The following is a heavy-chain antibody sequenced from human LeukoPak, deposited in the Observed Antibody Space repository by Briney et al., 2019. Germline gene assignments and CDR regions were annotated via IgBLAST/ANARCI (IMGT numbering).Heavy chain of an antibody. CDR1: GGSFSGYY. CDR3: GRLVPAATFDY. V-gene: IGHV4-34*01. J-gene: IGHJ4*02. CDR2: INHSGST. D-gene: IGHD2-2*01. Sequence: SETLSLTCAVYGGSFSGYYWSWIRQPPGRGLEWIGEINHSGSTNYNPSLKSRVTISVDTSKNQFSLKLSSVTAADTAVYYCGRLVPAATFDYWGQGTLVTVSS.